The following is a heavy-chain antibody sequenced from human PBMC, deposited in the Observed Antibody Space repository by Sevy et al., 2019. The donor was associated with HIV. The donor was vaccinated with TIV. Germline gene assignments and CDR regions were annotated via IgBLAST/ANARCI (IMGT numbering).Heavy chain of an antibody. Sequence: ASVKVSCKASGGTISSYAISWVRQAPGQGLEWMGGIIPIFGTANYAQKFQGRVTITADESTSTAYMELSSLRSEDTAVYYCARAERVMYYYDSSGLYYFDYWGQGTLVTVSS. CDR1: GGTISSYA. V-gene: IGHV1-69*13. CDR2: IIPIFGTA. D-gene: IGHD3-22*01. J-gene: IGHJ4*02. CDR3: ARAERVMYYYDSSGLYYFDY.